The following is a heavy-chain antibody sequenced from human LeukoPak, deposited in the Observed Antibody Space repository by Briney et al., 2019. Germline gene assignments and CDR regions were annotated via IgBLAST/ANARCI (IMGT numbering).Heavy chain of an antibody. V-gene: IGHV3-15*05. D-gene: IGHD2-2*01. Sequence: GGSLRLSCAGSGFIFSNAWMSWVRQAPGKGLEWVGRIKSKKDGETTDYAAPVKGRFIVSRDDSKDTLYLQMNSLRVEDTGVYYCATLGYCTSISCYAIDGGALDVWGQGTVVTVSS. CDR1: GFIFSNAW. CDR3: ATLGYCTSISCYAIDGGALDV. J-gene: IGHJ3*01. CDR2: IKSKKDGETT.